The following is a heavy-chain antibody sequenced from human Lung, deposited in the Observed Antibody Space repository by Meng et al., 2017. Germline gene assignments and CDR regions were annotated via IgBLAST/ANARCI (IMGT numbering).Heavy chain of an antibody. CDR3: ARNRTQGFFDI. D-gene: IGHD1/OR15-1a*01. CDR1: GGSISSTTSY. J-gene: IGHJ4*02. V-gene: IGHV4-39*01. Sequence: QLQMQESGPGMVKPSETLSLTCTVSGGSISSTTSYWGWIRQPPGKTLEWIGSIYYSGITHYNPSLKRRVIVSIDTSKDQFSLKLTSAAAADTAIYYCARNRTQGFFDIWSQGTLVTVSS. CDR2: IYYSGIT.